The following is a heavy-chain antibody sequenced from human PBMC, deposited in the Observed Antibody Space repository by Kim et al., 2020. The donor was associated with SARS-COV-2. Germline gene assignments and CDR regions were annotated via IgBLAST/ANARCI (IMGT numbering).Heavy chain of an antibody. CDR2: ISYDGSNK. CDR1: GFTFSSYG. Sequence: GGSLRLSCAASGFTFSSYGMHWVRQAPGKGLEWVAVISYDGSNKYYADSVKGRFTISRDNSKNTLYLQMNSLRAEDTAVYYCARDPLNSSTHFHLYGMDVWGQGTTVTVSS. CDR3: ARDPLNSSTHFHLYGMDV. D-gene: IGHD6-13*01. V-gene: IGHV3-33*05. J-gene: IGHJ6*02.